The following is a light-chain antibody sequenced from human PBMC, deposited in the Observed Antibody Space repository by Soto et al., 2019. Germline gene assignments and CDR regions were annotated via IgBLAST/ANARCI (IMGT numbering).Light chain of an antibody. CDR3: QQCNKLPCA. CDR2: GAS. V-gene: IGKV3-15*01. CDR1: KSVSSN. J-gene: IGKJ5*01. Sequence: QSSATQSLSPGERDTPSCLARKSVSSNLARYQQKRVQAPRLLIYGASCRATGIPARFFGSGYGTEFTLTVFGLQSEDFASYCCQQCNKLPCAFGQGTRMEIK.